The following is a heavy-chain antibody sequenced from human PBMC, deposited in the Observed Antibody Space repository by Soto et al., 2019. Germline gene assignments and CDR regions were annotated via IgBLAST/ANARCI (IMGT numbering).Heavy chain of an antibody. J-gene: IGHJ6*02. CDR3: ATEQWLVAAAAQLGGYYYYYGMDV. V-gene: IGHV1-24*01. CDR1: GYTLTELS. D-gene: IGHD6-13*01. Sequence: ASVKVSCKVSGYTLTELSMHWVRQAPGKGLEWMGGFDPEDGETIYAQKFQGRVTMTEDTSTDTAYMELSSLRSEDTAVYYCATEQWLVAAAAQLGGYYYYYGMDVWGQGTTVTVSS. CDR2: FDPEDGET.